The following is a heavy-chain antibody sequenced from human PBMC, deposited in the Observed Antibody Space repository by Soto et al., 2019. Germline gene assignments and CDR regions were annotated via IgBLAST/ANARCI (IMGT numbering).Heavy chain of an antibody. V-gene: IGHV5-51*01. Sequence: GESLKISCKGSGYSFTSYWIGWVRQMPGKGLEWMGIIYPGDSDTRYSPSFQGQVTISADKSFSTAYLQWSSLKASDTAMYYCARPPLRYFDWLFPHDAFDIWGQGTMVTVS. D-gene: IGHD3-9*01. J-gene: IGHJ3*02. CDR3: ARPPLRYFDWLFPHDAFDI. CDR2: IYPGDSDT. CDR1: GYSFTSYW.